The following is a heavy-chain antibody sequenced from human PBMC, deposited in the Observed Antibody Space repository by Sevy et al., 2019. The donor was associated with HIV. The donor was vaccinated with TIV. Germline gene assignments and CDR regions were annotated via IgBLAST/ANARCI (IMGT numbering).Heavy chain of an antibody. D-gene: IGHD3-10*01. CDR2: ITISGGTT. V-gene: IGHV3-23*01. Sequence: VGSLGLSCAASGFTFSNYAMSWVRQAPGKGLEWVSVITISGGTTYYADSVKGRFTISRDSSKNTLYLQMNSLRAEDTAVYYCAKDRVSGTYYTGDFDYWGQGTLVTVSS. CDR1: GFTFSNYA. CDR3: AKDRVSGTYYTGDFDY. J-gene: IGHJ4*02.